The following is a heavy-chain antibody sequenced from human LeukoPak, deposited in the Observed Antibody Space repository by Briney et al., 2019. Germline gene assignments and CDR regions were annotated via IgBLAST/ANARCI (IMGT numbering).Heavy chain of an antibody. CDR1: GFTVSNNY. D-gene: IGHD1-26*01. CDR2: IYSDGRT. Sequence: GGSLRLSCAVSGFTVSNNYMNWVRQAPGKGLEWVSIIYSDGRTYYADSAKGRFTISRDIFKNTVYLQMNSLRAEDTAVYYCTREGATTAFDYWGQGTLVTVSS. CDR3: TREGATTAFDY. V-gene: IGHV3-53*01. J-gene: IGHJ4*02.